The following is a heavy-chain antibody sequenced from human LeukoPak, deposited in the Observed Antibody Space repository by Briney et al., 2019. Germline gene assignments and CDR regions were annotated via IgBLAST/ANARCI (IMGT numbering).Heavy chain of an antibody. D-gene: IGHD6-13*01. CDR3: ARQYSSSRYEGSYYFDY. CDR1: GYSFTSYW. Sequence: GESLKISCKGSGYSFTSYWIGWVRQMPGKGLEWMGIIYPGDSDTRYSPSFQGQVTISADKSISTAYLQWSSLKASDTAMYYCARQYSSSRYEGSYYFDYWGQGTLVTVSS. CDR2: IYPGDSDT. J-gene: IGHJ4*02. V-gene: IGHV5-51*01.